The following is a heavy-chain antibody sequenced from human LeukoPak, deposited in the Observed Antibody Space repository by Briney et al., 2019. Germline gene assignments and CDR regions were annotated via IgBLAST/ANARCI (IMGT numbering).Heavy chain of an antibody. CDR3: ARDQAAMVMDY. CDR2: ISSSGSTI. V-gene: IGHV3-48*04. J-gene: IGHJ4*02. D-gene: IGHD5-18*01. Sequence: GGSLRLSCAASGFTFSSDWLNWVRQAPGKGLEWVSYISSSGSTIYYADSVKGRFTISRDNAKNSLYLQMNSLRAEDTAVYYCARDQAAMVMDYWGQGTLVTVSS. CDR1: GFTFSSDW.